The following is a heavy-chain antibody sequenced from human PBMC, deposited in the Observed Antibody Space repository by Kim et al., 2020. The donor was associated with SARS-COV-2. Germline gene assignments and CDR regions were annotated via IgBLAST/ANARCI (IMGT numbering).Heavy chain of an antibody. J-gene: IGHJ4*02. CDR3: AKDNDERPNNYFDY. V-gene: IGHV3-9*01. Sequence: AESVKGRFTIARDNAKNSLYLQMNSLRAEDTALYYCAKDNDERPNNYFDYWGQGALVTVSS. D-gene: IGHD1-1*01.